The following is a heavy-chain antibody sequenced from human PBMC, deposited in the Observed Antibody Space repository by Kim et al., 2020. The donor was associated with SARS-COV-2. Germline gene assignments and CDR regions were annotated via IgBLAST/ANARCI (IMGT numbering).Heavy chain of an antibody. V-gene: IGHV4-39*01. Sequence: NPALTIRVTISVATSKNQFSPKLSSVTAADTAVYYCASVDTAMGWGAFDIWGQGTMVTVSS. D-gene: IGHD5-18*01. J-gene: IGHJ3*02. CDR3: ASVDTAMGWGAFDI.